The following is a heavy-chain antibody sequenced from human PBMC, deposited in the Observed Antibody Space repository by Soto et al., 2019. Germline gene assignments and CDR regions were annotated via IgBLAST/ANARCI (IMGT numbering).Heavy chain of an antibody. CDR2: IYYSGST. J-gene: IGHJ4*02. V-gene: IGHV4-59*01. CDR3: ARTTFMVRGVHFDY. CDR1: GGPISSYY. D-gene: IGHD3-10*01. Sequence: SETLSLTCTVSGGPISSYYWSWIRQHPGKGLEWIGYIYYSGSTNYNPSLKSRVTISVDTSKNQFSLKLSSVTAADTAVYYCARTTFMVRGVHFDYWGQGTQVTGSS.